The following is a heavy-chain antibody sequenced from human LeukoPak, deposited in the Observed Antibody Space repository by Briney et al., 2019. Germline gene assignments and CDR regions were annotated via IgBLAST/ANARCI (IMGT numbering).Heavy chain of an antibody. CDR1: GYSISSGYY. Sequence: PSETLSLTCAVSGYSISSGYYWGWIRPPPGKGLEWIGNIYHSGSTYYNPSLKSRVTISVDTSKNQFSLKLSSVTAADTAVYYCARHSRLQPTLGGYFDYWGQGTLVTVSS. CDR2: IYHSGST. J-gene: IGHJ4*02. CDR3: ARHSRLQPTLGGYFDY. D-gene: IGHD3-16*01. V-gene: IGHV4-38-2*01.